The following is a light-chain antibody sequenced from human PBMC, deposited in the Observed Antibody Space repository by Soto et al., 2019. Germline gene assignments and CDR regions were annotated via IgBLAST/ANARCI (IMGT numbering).Light chain of an antibody. CDR2: DAS. V-gene: IGKV3-11*01. CDR1: QSVSDR. J-gene: IGKJ4*01. Sequence: EIVLTQSPATLSLSPGERATLSCRASQSVSDRLAWYQQTPGQAPRLLIFDASNRATGIPRRFSGSGSGTGFTLTISSPEADDFATYYGQQRNFRPAVTIGGGTKVE. CDR3: QQRNFRPAVT.